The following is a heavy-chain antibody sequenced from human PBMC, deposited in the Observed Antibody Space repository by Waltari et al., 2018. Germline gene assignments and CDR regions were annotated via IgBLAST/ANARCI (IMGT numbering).Heavy chain of an antibody. J-gene: IGHJ4*02. V-gene: IGHV3-7*01. CDR2: INQDGSDK. CDR1: AFPFPAYW. Sequence: EVQLVESGGGLVQPGVSLRRSCGASAFPFPAYWMCWVRQAPGKGLEWTASINQDGSDKRYVDSVKGRFTISRDNGRNSVYLQMNSLRVEDTAVYYCARLYNSVTTFDYWGQGSLVTVSS. CDR3: ARLYNSVTTFDY. D-gene: IGHD3-22*01.